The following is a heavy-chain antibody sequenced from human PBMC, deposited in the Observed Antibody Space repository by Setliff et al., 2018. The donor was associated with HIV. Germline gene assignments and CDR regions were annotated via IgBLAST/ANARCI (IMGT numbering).Heavy chain of an antibody. J-gene: IGHJ4*02. CDR3: ARDDGRSLFLDY. D-gene: IGHD1-26*01. V-gene: IGHV3-23*01. CDR2: IRGNGVDR. CDR1: GFMFSNYA. Sequence: GGSLRLSCAVSGFMFSNYAMNWVRQGPGGELEWVSAIRGNGVDRFYTDSVRGRFTISRDNSKNTLYLQMSSLRADDTAIYYCARDDGRSLFLDYWGQGTLVTVSS.